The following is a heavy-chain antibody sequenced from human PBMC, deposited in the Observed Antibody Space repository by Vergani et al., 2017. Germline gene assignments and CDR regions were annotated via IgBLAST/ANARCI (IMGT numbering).Heavy chain of an antibody. CDR2: IYTMGST. CDR3: ARDANDYDRSGYQGSFDP. CDR1: GGSISSYY. J-gene: IGHJ5*02. Sequence: QVQLQESGPGLVKPSETLSLTCTVSGGSISSYYWSWIRQPAGKGLEWIGRIYTMGSTNYNPSLKSRVTMSVDTSKNQFSLKLSSVTAADTAVYYCARDANDYDRSGYQGSFDPWGQGTLVTVSS. V-gene: IGHV4-4*07. D-gene: IGHD3-22*01.